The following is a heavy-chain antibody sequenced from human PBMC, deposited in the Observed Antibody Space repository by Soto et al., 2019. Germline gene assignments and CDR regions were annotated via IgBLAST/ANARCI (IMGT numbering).Heavy chain of an antibody. V-gene: IGHV3-13*01. Sequence: EVQLVESGGGLVQPGGSLRLSCAASGFTFSSYDMHWVRQATGKGLEWVSAIGTAGDTYYPGSVKGRFTISRENAKNSLYLQMNSLRAGDTAVYYCARADIAAAGHFDYWGQGTLVTVSS. CDR3: ARADIAAAGHFDY. D-gene: IGHD6-13*01. J-gene: IGHJ4*02. CDR2: IGTAGDT. CDR1: GFTFSSYD.